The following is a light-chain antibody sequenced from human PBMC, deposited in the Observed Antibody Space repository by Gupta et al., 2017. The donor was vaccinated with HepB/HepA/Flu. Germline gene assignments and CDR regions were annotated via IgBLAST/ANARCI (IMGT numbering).Light chain of an antibody. Sequence: SSELTEDTPAPVALGPTVRIISHGDCLRSYFASWYQQKPGQAPVLVIYGHNNRPSGFPDRFSGSTSGNTASLSITGAQSEDEADYFCNARDGSVNHYVFGTWTKVTVL. V-gene: IGLV3-19*01. J-gene: IGLJ1*01. CDR3: NARDGSVNHYV. CDR2: GHN. CDR1: CLRSYF.